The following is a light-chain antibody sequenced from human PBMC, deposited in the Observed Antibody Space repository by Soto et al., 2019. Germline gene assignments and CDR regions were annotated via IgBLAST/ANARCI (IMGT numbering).Light chain of an antibody. Sequence: QSVLTQPASVSWSPGQSITISCTGTGSDVGGYDFVSWYQQHPGKAPKLLIYEVSRRPSGVSNRFSGSKSGNTASLTISGIKDEVEPHYYCASYTDMRNLYVLVTGTKVTVL. J-gene: IGLJ1*01. CDR3: ASYTDMRNLYV. CDR2: EVS. V-gene: IGLV2-14*01. CDR1: GSDVGGYDF.